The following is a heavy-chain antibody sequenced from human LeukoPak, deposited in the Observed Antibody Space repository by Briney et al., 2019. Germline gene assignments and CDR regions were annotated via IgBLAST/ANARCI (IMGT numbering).Heavy chain of an antibody. V-gene: IGHV4-39*07. J-gene: IGHJ4*02. CDR1: GGSISSSSYY. D-gene: IGHD2-2*02. CDR2: VYYSGST. Sequence: SETLSLTCTVSGGSISSSSYYWGWIRQPPGKGLEWIGSVYYSGSTNYNPSLKSRVTISVDTSKNQFSLKLSSVTAADTAVYYCARLLYGDVDYWGQGTLVTVSS. CDR3: ARLLYGDVDY.